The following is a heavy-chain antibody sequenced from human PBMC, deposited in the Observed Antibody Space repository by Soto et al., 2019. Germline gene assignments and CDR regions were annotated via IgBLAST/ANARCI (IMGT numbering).Heavy chain of an antibody. Sequence: LRLSFAASGFTFSNYWMTWVRQAPGKGLEWVANIKEDGSEKHYVDSVKGRFTISRDNAKNSPYLQMNSLRVEDTAVYFCSRDVVVGAKALNYWGQGALVTVSS. V-gene: IGHV3-7*01. CDR3: SRDVVVGAKALNY. CDR2: IKEDGSEK. CDR1: GFTFSNYW. J-gene: IGHJ4*02. D-gene: IGHD2-15*01.